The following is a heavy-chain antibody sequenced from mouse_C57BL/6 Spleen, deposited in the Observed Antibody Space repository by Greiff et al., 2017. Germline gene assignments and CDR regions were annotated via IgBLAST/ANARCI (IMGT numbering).Heavy chain of an antibody. CDR2: ISSGSSTI. V-gene: IGHV5-17*01. J-gene: IGHJ2*01. Sequence: EVQGVEPGGGLVKPGGSLKLSCAASGFTFSDYGMHWVRQAPEKGLEWFAYISSGSSTIYYADTVKGRFTIARDNAKNTLFLQMTSLRSEDTAMYYCARRDYYGSSDYWGQGTTLTVSS. CDR1: GFTFSDYG. D-gene: IGHD1-1*01. CDR3: ARRDYYGSSDY.